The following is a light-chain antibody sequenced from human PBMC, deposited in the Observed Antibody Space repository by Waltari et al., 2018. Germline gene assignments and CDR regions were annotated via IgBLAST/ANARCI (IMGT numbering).Light chain of an antibody. J-gene: IGLJ3*02. CDR2: DVS. V-gene: IGLV2-14*03. CDR1: SSDLGTYNF. CDR3: SSYTGSSTLWV. Sequence: QSALTQPASVSGSPGQSIPISCTGTSSDLGTYNFVSWYQQHPGKAPKLMIYDVSYRPSGVSNRFSGSKSGNTASLTISGLQAEDEADYYCSSYTGSSTLWVFGGGTKLSVL.